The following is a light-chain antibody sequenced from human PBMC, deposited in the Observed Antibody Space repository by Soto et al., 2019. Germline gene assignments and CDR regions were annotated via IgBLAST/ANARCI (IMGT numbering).Light chain of an antibody. CDR1: PGISSW. CDR3: HQANSFPIT. Sequence: DIQMTQSPSSVSASVGDRVTITCRASPGISSWLAWYQQKPGKAPKLLIYAASSLQSGVPSRFSGSVSGTDFTLTVSSLQPEDFAAYYCHQANSFPITFGQGTRLEIK. V-gene: IGKV1D-12*01. J-gene: IGKJ5*01. CDR2: AAS.